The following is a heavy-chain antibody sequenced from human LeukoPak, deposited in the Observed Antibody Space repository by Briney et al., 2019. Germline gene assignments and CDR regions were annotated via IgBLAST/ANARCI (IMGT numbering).Heavy chain of an antibody. J-gene: IGHJ4*02. D-gene: IGHD3-9*01. CDR1: GFTSRNAW. CDR2: IKSKTDVGTT. V-gene: IGHV3-15*01. Sequence: GGSLRLSCAASGFTSRNAWMSWVRPARGKGLEGVGRIKSKTDVGTTDYTAPVKGRFTISRDDSKNTLYLQTNNLKTEDTAVYYCTTEAVYYDISTSYCFDYWGQGTLVTVSS. CDR3: TTEAVYYDISTSYCFDY.